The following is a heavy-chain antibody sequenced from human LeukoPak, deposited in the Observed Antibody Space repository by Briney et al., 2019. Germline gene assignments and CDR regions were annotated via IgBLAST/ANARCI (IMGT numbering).Heavy chain of an antibody. CDR1: VFTHNNAC. Sequence: GGCLRLSRASSVFTHNNACVSCATQARGKGLECGGRIKSQGDGGTIHYAARVDDRFTISRDDSKHTVYQQTDSLQTEGIVLYYCTAERAYDWLPLVFWGEGTLVTVSS. CDR2: IKSQGDGGTI. D-gene: IGHD3-9*01. CDR3: TAERAYDWLPLVF. V-gene: IGHV3-15*01. J-gene: IGHJ4*02.